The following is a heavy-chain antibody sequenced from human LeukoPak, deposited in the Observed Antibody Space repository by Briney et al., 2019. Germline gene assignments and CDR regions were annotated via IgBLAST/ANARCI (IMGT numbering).Heavy chain of an antibody. CDR3: AREAIQLWPRAYYDSSGYSDY. D-gene: IGHD3-22*01. Sequence: GGSLRLXCAASGFTFSSYWMHWVRQAPGKGLVWVSRINSDGSSTSYADSVKGRFTISRDNAKNTLYLQMNSLRAEDTAVYYCAREAIQLWPRAYYDSSGYSDYWGQGTLVTVSS. CDR1: GFTFSSYW. CDR2: INSDGSST. J-gene: IGHJ4*02. V-gene: IGHV3-74*01.